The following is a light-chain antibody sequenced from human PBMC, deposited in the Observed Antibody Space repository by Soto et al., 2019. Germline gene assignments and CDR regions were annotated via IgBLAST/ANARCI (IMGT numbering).Light chain of an antibody. J-gene: IGKJ1*01. V-gene: IGKV3-20*01. CDR3: QQYGTSPWT. CDR2: GAS. CDR1: QSVSSSY. Sequence: EIVLTQSPGTLYLSPGESATLSCRASQSVSSSYLAWYQQRPGQAPRLLIYGASSRATGIPDRFSGSGSGTDFPLTISRLEPEDFELYYCQQYGTSPWTFGQGTKVEIK.